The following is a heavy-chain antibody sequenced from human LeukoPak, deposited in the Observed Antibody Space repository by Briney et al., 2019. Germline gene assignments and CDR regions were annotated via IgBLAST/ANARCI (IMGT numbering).Heavy chain of an antibody. Sequence: SETLSLTCTVSGCSISSNGYFWGWIRQPPGKGLEWIGTIYYSGNPYYNPSLKSRVTISVDTSKNQFSLRLSSVTAADTAFYYCARHFNIVVVASARGYNRWGQGTLVTVSS. CDR2: IYYSGNP. V-gene: IGHV4-39*01. D-gene: IGHD2-21*01. CDR3: ARHFNIVVVASARGYNR. CDR1: GCSISSNGYF. J-gene: IGHJ4*02.